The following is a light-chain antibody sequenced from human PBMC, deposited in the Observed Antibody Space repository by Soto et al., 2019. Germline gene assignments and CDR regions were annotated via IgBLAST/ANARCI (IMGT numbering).Light chain of an antibody. CDR1: ASAGHSPSNNNF. CDR3: QQYHSTPWT. J-gene: IGKJ1*01. Sequence: DVAMTQSRDYGEVPLAPRATIKWKSSASAGHSPSNNNFLLWYQQKPGRPPKLLIHWASTRQSGVPDRFSGSGSGTDFTLTINNLQPEDVAVYYCQQYHSTPWTVGQGTKGDIK. V-gene: IGKV4-1*01. CDR2: WAS.